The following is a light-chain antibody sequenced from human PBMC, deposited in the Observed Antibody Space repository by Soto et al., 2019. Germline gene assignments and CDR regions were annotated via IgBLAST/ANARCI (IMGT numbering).Light chain of an antibody. V-gene: IGKV1-5*03. CDR1: QSISTW. CDR2: KAS. J-gene: IGKJ1*01. Sequence: DRQKTQSPSTLSASVGDRVTITCRASQSISTWLAWYQQKPGKAPKLLIYKASSLQSGVPSRFSGSGSGTEFTLTVSSLQPDDFATYYCQQYNTYSRAFGQGTKVEIK. CDR3: QQYNTYSRA.